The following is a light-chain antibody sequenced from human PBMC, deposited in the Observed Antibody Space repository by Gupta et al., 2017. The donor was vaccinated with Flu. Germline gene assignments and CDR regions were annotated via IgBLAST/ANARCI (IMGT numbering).Light chain of an antibody. Sequence: QSALTQPASVSGATGQSITISCTGTSSDVGGNDYVSWYPQPPGKPPKVMIYDVSTRASGVSNCFSGAKSGTTASLTITGLQADDEADYYCSSYARSSTVVFGGGTKLTVL. V-gene: IGLV2-14*03. CDR1: SSDVGGNDY. J-gene: IGLJ2*01. CDR2: DVS. CDR3: SSYARSSTVV.